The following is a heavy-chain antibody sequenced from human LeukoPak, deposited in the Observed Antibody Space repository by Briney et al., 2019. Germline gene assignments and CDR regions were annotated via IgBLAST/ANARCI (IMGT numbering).Heavy chain of an antibody. CDR2: IPHNGDST. CDR3: AGLSSFAFDI. V-gene: IGHV3-23*01. D-gene: IGHD3-16*02. J-gene: IGHJ3*02. CDR1: GFTCSTYV. Sequence: GGSLRLSCAASGFTCSTYVMSWVRQAPGKGLEWLSLIPHNGDSTYYADSVKGRFTISRDNSKNTLYLQMNSLRAEDTAVYYCAGLSSFAFDIWGQGTMVTVSS.